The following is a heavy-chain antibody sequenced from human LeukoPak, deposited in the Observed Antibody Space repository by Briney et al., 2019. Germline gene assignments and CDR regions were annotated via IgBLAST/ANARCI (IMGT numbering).Heavy chain of an antibody. J-gene: IGHJ4*02. D-gene: IGHD5-12*01. CDR2: IRSKAYGGTT. Sequence: GGSLRLSCTASGFTFGDYAMSWVRQAPGKGLEWVGFIRSKAYGGTTEYAASVEGRFTISRDDSKSIAYLQMNSLKTEDTAVYYCTRVGYSGYVGYFDYWGQGTLVTVSS. CDR3: TRVGYSGYVGYFDY. CDR1: GFTFGDYA. V-gene: IGHV3-49*04.